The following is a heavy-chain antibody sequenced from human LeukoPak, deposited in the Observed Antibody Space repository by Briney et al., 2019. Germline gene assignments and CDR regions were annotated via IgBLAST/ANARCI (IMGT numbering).Heavy chain of an antibody. CDR3: ARGWGDYNEPVVY. Sequence: ASVKVSCKASGYTFTSYDINWVRQATGQGLEWMGWMNPNSGNTGYAQKFQGRVTITRNTSISTAYMELSSLRSEDTAAYYCARGWGDYNEPVVYWGQGTLVTVSS. D-gene: IGHD4-17*01. V-gene: IGHV1-8*03. CDR1: GYTFTSYD. J-gene: IGHJ4*02. CDR2: MNPNSGNT.